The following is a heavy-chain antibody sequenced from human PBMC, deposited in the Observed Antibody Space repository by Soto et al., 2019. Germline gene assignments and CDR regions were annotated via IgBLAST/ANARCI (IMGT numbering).Heavy chain of an antibody. V-gene: IGHV4-59*12. CDR3: ARSPDSSGYYPRWYYYGMDV. CDR2: IFHNGNT. CDR1: GVSITSYY. J-gene: IGHJ6*02. D-gene: IGHD3-22*01. Sequence: SETLSLTCTVSGVSITSYYWSCIRQPPGKGLEWIGYIFHNGNTNYSPSLKSRVTMSLDTSKSQFSLKLSSVTAADTAVYYCARSPDSSGYYPRWYYYGMDVWGQGTTVT.